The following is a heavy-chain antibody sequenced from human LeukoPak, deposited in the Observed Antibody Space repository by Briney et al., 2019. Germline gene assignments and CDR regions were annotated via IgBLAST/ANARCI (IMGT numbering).Heavy chain of an antibody. CDR1: GFTFSSYA. J-gene: IGHJ6*03. D-gene: IGHD1-26*01. V-gene: IGHV3-23*01. Sequence: GGSLRLSCAASGFTFSSYAMTWVRQAPGKGLEWVSAISGSGGSTYYADSVKGRFTISRDNSKNTLYLQMNSLRAEDTAVYYCARDPYSGTYGDTYYYYMDVWGKGTTVTISS. CDR2: ISGSGGST. CDR3: ARDPYSGTYGDTYYYYMDV.